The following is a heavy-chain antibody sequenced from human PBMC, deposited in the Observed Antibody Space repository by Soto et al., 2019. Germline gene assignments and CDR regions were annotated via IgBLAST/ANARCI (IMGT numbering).Heavy chain of an antibody. Sequence: QVQLVESGGGVVQPGRSLRLSCAASGLTFSSYGMHWVRQAPGKGLEWVAVIWYDGSNKYYADSVKGRFTISRDNSKNTLYLQMNSLRAEDTAVYYCAREDGYSYESWGQGTLVTVSS. CDR2: IWYDGSNK. CDR1: GLTFSSYG. V-gene: IGHV3-33*01. J-gene: IGHJ4*02. D-gene: IGHD5-18*01. CDR3: AREDGYSYES.